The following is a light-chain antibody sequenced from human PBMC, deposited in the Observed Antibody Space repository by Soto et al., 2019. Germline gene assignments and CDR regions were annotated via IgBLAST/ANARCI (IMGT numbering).Light chain of an antibody. Sequence: QSALTQPASVSGSPGQSITISCTGTSSDVGGYNYVSWYQQHPGKAPKLMIYDVSNRPSGVSNRVSGSQSGNTASLTISGRQAEDEADFYCSSYTRSTTVVFGGGTKVTVL. CDR2: DVS. CDR1: SSDVGGYNY. CDR3: SSYTRSTTVV. V-gene: IGLV2-14*01. J-gene: IGLJ2*01.